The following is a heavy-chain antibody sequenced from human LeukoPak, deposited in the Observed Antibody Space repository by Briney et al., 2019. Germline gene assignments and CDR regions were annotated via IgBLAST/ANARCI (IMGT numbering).Heavy chain of an antibody. CDR2: FDPKDGET. CDR1: GYTLTELS. V-gene: IGHV1-24*01. Sequence: ASVKVSCKVSGYTLTELSMHWVRQAPGKGLEWMGGFDPKDGETIYAQKFQGRVTMTEDTSTDTAYMELSSLRSEDTAVYYCARGSVSVVRGENYYYYYMDVWGKGTTVTVSS. D-gene: IGHD4-23*01. J-gene: IGHJ6*03. CDR3: ARGSVSVVRGENYYYYYMDV.